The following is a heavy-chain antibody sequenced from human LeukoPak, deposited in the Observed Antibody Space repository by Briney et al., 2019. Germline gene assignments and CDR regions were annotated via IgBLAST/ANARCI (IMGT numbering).Heavy chain of an antibody. Sequence: GGSLRLSCAASGFTFSNAWMSWVRQAPGRGLEWVGRIKSKTDGGTTDYAAPVNGRFSISRDDSKNTLYLQMNSLKTEDTAVYYCVRYCSSTSCYKPPWGQGTLVTVSS. CDR3: VRYCSSTSCYKPP. CDR1: GFTFSNAW. D-gene: IGHD2-2*02. CDR2: IKSKTDGGTT. V-gene: IGHV3-15*01. J-gene: IGHJ5*02.